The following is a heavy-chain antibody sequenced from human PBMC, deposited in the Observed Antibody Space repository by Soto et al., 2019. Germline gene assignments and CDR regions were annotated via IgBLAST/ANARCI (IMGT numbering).Heavy chain of an antibody. D-gene: IGHD5-12*01. J-gene: IGHJ4*02. Sequence: LSLTCAVSGGSISSGGYSWSWIRQPPGKGLEWIGYIYHSGSTYYNPSLKSRVTISVDRSKNQFSLKLSSVTAADTAVYYCARDSLSGYAYFDYWGQGTLVTVSS. V-gene: IGHV4-30-2*01. CDR2: IYHSGST. CDR1: GGSISSGGYS. CDR3: ARDSLSGYAYFDY.